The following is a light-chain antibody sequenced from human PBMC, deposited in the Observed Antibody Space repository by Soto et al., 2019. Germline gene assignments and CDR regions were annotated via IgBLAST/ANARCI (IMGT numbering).Light chain of an antibody. CDR3: QQRQSWPRT. Sequence: IVLSQPPGPLSSSVGERAPLSCRASQTVNNKLAWYQHKPGQAPRLLIYHTSNRATGIPARFSGSGSGTDFTLTISSLEPEDFAVYYCQQRQSWPRTFGQGTKVDIK. V-gene: IGKV3-11*01. J-gene: IGKJ1*01. CDR1: QTVNNK. CDR2: HTS.